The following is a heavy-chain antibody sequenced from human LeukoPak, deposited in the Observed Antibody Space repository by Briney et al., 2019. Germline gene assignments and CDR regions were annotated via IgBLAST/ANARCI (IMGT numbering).Heavy chain of an antibody. J-gene: IGHJ4*02. D-gene: IGHD3-3*01. V-gene: IGHV3-7*01. CDR3: VREGPPQGRPWSGWYPFDF. CDR2: IRGDGSER. Sequence: GGSLRLSCAASGFTFSSYWMTWVRQAPGKGLEWVANIRGDGSERFYVGYLKGRFTISRDDAKNSLYLQVNSLRVDDTAVYYCVREGPPQGRPWSGWYPFDFWGQGILVTVSS. CDR1: GFTFSSYW.